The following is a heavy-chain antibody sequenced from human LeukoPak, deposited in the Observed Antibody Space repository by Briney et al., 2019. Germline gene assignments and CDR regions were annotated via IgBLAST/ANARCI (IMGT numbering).Heavy chain of an antibody. CDR2: ISSSSSYI. CDR3: ARVDDSSGYSLDAFDI. CDR1: GFTFSSYT. D-gene: IGHD3-22*01. V-gene: IGHV3-21*01. J-gene: IGHJ3*02. Sequence: KPGGSLRLSCGASGFTFSSYTMNWVRQAPGKGLEWVSSISSSSSYIFYADSVKGRFTISRDNAKSSLFLQMNSLRAEDTAVYYCARVDDSSGYSLDAFDIWGQGTMVTVSS.